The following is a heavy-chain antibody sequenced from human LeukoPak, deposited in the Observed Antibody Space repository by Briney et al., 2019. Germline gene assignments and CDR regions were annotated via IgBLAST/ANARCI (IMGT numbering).Heavy chain of an antibody. J-gene: IGHJ4*01. V-gene: IGHV4-39*01. CDR1: GDSISSSSYY. Sequence: SETLSLTCIVSGDSISSSSYYWGWIRQPPGKGLEWIGNIYYSGTTYYSPSLKSRVTISVDTSKNQFSLKLSSVTAADTAVYFCARRRYESGASYPSYFDFWGHGTLVTVSS. CDR3: ARRRYESGASYPSYFDF. CDR2: IYYSGTT. D-gene: IGHD3-22*01.